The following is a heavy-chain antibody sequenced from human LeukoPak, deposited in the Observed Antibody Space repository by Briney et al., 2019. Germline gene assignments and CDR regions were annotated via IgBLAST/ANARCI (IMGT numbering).Heavy chain of an antibody. CDR3: ARDLYSSPFYYMDV. J-gene: IGHJ6*03. D-gene: IGHD6-6*01. Sequence: PGGSLRLSCAASGFTFSSYAMHWVRQAPGKGLEYVSAISSNGGSTYYANSVQGRFTISRDNSKNTLYLQMGSLRTEDMAVYYCARDLYSSPFYYMDVWGKGTTVTVSS. CDR2: ISSNGGST. CDR1: GFTFSSYA. V-gene: IGHV3-64*01.